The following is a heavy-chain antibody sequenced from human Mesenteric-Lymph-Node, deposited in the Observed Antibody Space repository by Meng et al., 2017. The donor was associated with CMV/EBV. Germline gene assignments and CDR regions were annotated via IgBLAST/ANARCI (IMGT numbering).Heavy chain of an antibody. CDR1: GGSISSYY. J-gene: IGHJ5*02. CDR2: IYYSGTT. Sequence: GSLRLSCTVSGGSISSYYWSWIRQPPGKGLEWIGYIYYSGTTNYNPSLKSRVTIPLDTSKNHFSLELSSVTAADTAVYYCARGGSWFDPWGQGTLVTVSS. CDR3: ARGGSWFDP. V-gene: IGHV4-59*01.